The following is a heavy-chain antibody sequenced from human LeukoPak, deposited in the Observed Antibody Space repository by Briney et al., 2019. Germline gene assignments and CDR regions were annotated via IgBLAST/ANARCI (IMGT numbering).Heavy chain of an antibody. CDR3: ARDRDAKPQYYMDV. CDR1: KFTFSHFG. J-gene: IGHJ6*03. V-gene: IGHV3-30*19. CDR2: ISYDGSNK. Sequence: PGMSLRLSCVASKFTFSHFGMHWVRQAPGKGLEWVAVISYDGSNKYYADSVKGRFTISRDNSKNTLYLQMNSLRAEDTAVYYCARDRDAKPQYYMDVWGKGTTVTVSS. D-gene: IGHD2-2*01.